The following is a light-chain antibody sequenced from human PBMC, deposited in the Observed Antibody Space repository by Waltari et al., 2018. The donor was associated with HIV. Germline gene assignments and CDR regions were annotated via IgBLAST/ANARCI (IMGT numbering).Light chain of an antibody. J-gene: IGKJ2*03. CDR1: QSISSW. Sequence: DIQMTQSPSTLSASVGDRVTITCRASQSISSWLAWYQQKPGKAPKLLIYKASSLESGVPSRFSGSGSGTEFTLTISSLQPDDFATYYCQQYTSYCSFVQGTKLEIK. V-gene: IGKV1-5*03. CDR2: KAS. CDR3: QQYTSYCS.